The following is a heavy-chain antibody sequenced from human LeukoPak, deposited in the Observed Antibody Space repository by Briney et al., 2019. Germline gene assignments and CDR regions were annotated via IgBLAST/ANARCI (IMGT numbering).Heavy chain of an antibody. CDR2: IIPIFGTA. CDR1: GGTFSSYA. D-gene: IGHD2-21*02. J-gene: IGHJ4*02. V-gene: IGHV1-69*13. Sequence: ASVKVSCKASGGTFSSYAISWVRQAPGQGLEWMGGIIPIFGTANYAQKFQGRVTITADESTSTAYMELSSLRSEDTAVYYCARDLLAYCGGDCYSPIDYWGQGTLVTVSS. CDR3: ARDLLAYCGGDCYSPIDY.